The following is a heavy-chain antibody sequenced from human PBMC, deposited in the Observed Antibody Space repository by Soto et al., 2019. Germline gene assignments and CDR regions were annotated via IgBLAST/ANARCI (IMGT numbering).Heavy chain of an antibody. CDR1: GFTFSTFW. Sequence: EVQLVESGGGLVQPGGSLRLSCEASGFTFSTFWMHWVRQAPGKGLVWVSRINSDGSSTNYADSVKGRVTISRDNGKNMLYLQMNSLSAEDTAVCYCARDFEYWCQGTLVTVSS. J-gene: IGHJ4*02. CDR2: INSDGSST. V-gene: IGHV3-74*01. CDR3: ARDFEY.